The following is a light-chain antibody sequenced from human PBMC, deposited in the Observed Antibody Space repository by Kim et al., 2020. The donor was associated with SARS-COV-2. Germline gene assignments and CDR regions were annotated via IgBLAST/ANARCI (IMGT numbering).Light chain of an antibody. J-gene: IGKJ5*01. CDR1: QGISSY. V-gene: IGKV1-8*01. Sequence: STGDRVTITCRASQGISSYLAWYQQKPGKAPKLLIYAASTLQSGVPSRFSGSGSGTDFTLTISCLQSEDFATYYCQQYYSYPQVTFGQGTRLEIK. CDR3: QQYYSYPQVT. CDR2: AAS.